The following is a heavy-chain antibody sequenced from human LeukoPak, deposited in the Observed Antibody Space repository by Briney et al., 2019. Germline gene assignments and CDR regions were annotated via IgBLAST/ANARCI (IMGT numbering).Heavy chain of an antibody. V-gene: IGHV3-74*01. Sequence: GGSLRLSCAASGFTFSNYWMHWVRQAPGKGLVWVSRINSDGINTSYADSVKGRFTISRDNAKNTLNLQMNSLGAEDTAVYYCARDLGQYYDTSDNWFDPWGQGTLVTVSS. J-gene: IGHJ5*02. CDR1: GFTFSNYW. CDR3: ARDLGQYYDTSDNWFDP. D-gene: IGHD3-22*01. CDR2: INSDGINT.